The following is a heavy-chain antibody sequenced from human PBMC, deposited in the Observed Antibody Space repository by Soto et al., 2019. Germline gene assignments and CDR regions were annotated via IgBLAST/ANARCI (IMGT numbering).Heavy chain of an antibody. CDR3: AQVNTSDYEKSGVY. CDR1: GFTFSSYG. V-gene: IGHV3-30*18. D-gene: IGHD5-12*01. Sequence: GGSLRLSCASSGFTFSSYGMHWVRQAPGRGLEWVAVISYDGSNKFYTDSVKGRFTISRDNSKNTLYLQLNSLRAEDTAVYYCAQVNTSDYEKSGVYWDHGTLVTVSS. CDR2: ISYDGSNK. J-gene: IGHJ4*01.